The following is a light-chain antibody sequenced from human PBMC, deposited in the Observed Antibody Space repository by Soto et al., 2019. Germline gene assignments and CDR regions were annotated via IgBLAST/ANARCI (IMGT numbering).Light chain of an antibody. Sequence: EMVMTHSPAILSVSPGESATLSCRASQSVNSNYLAWYQQHPGQPPRLLIYGISTRATGIPARFSGSGSGTEFSLTISSLQSEDFAVYYCQQYSKWPITLGQGTRLEIK. CDR2: GIS. CDR3: QQYSKWPIT. CDR1: QSVNSN. V-gene: IGKV3-15*01. J-gene: IGKJ5*01.